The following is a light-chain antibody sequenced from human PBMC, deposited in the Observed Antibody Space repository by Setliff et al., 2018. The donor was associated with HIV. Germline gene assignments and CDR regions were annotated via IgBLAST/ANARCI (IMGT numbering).Light chain of an antibody. V-gene: IGLV1-44*01. CDR2: SDN. CDR1: RSNIGDNI. CDR3: ATWDDSLNGVV. Sequence: QSVLTQPPSASGTPGQRVTISCSGSRSNIGDNIVNWYQQLPGTAPKLLIHSDNQRPSGVPDRFAGSRSDTSASLAISGLQSQDEADYYCATWDDSLNGVVFGGGTQLTVL. J-gene: IGLJ3*02.